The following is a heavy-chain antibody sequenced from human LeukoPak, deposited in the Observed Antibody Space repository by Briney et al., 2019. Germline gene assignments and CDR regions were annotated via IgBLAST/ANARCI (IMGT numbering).Heavy chain of an antibody. D-gene: IGHD1-1*01. CDR1: GFTFDDYA. J-gene: IGHJ4*02. CDR3: AKDNGAWNDESYFDY. CDR2: ISWNSGSI. V-gene: IGHV3-9*01. Sequence: PGGSLRPSCAASGFTFDDYAMHWVRQAPGKGLEWVSGISWNSGSIGYADSVKGRFTISRDNAKNSQYLQMNSLRAEDTALYYCAKDNGAWNDESYFDYWGQGTLVTVSS.